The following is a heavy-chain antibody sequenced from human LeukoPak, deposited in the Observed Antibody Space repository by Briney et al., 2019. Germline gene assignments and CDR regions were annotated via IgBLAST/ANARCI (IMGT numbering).Heavy chain of an antibody. CDR2: TYYSGKT. J-gene: IGHJ6*02. Sequence: SETLSLTCTVSGDSITSAGYYWGWIRLPPGKGLEWIGTTYYSGKTYYTPSLKSRVTISMDTSKNQFSLTLSSVTAADTAIYYCARAWGSDYFYYGLDVWGQGTTVTVSS. D-gene: IGHD3-16*01. V-gene: IGHV4-39*07. CDR1: GDSITSAGYY. CDR3: ARAWGSDYFYYGLDV.